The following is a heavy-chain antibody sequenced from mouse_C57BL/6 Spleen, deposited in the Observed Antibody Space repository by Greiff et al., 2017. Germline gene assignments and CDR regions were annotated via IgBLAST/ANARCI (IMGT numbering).Heavy chain of an antibody. J-gene: IGHJ1*03. D-gene: IGHD3-1*01. V-gene: IGHV3-1*01. CDR1: GYSITSGYD. Sequence: EVQLVESGPGMVKPSQSLSLTCTVTGYSITSGYDWHWIRHFPGNKLEWMGYISYSGSTNYNPSLKSRISITHDTSKNHFFLKLNSVTTEDTATYYCARVLEGAWYFDVWGTGTTVTVSS. CDR2: ISYSGST. CDR3: ARVLEGAWYFDV.